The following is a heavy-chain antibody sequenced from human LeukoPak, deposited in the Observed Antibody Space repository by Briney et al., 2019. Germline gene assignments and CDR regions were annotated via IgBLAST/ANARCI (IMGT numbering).Heavy chain of an antibody. CDR1: SGSISSYY. CDR3: ARGPTRYYFDC. V-gene: IGHV4-59*01. J-gene: IGHJ4*02. CDR2: IFYSWST. D-gene: IGHD4-17*01. Sequence: SETLSLTCTVSSGSISSYYWSWIREPPGKGLEGRLHIFYSWSTNYNPYLKSSVTISVDTSKNQFSLGLSSVTAADTAVYYCARGPTRYYFDCWGQGTLVSVSS.